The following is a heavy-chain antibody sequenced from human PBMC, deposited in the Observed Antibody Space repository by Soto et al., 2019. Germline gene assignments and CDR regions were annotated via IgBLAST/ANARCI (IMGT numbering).Heavy chain of an antibody. CDR1: GFTFNNYG. Sequence: VELVESGGGVVQPGRSLRLSCAASGFTFNNYGMSWVRQAPGKGLEWVSAISGSGGSTYYADSVKGRFTISRDNSKNTLYLQMNSLRAEDTAVYYCAKGHYDSSGYYSTSLFDYWGQGTLVTVSS. J-gene: IGHJ4*02. D-gene: IGHD3-22*01. CDR2: ISGSGGST. V-gene: IGHV3-23*04. CDR3: AKGHYDSSGYYSTSLFDY.